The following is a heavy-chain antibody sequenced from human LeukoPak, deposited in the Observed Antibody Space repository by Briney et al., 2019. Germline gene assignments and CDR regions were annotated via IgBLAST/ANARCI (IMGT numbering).Heavy chain of an antibody. D-gene: IGHD3-3*01. CDR1: GGSISSYY. Sequence: SETLSLTCTVSGGSISSYYWSWIRQPPGKGLEWIGYIYYSGSTNYNPSLKSRVTISVDTSKNQFSLKLSSVTAADTAVYYCTRFDFLGAFDFWGQGTVVTVSS. J-gene: IGHJ3*01. V-gene: IGHV4-59*01. CDR3: TRFDFLGAFDF. CDR2: IYYSGST.